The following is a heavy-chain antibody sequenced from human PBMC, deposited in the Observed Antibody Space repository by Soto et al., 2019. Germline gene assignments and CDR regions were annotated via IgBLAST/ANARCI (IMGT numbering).Heavy chain of an antibody. D-gene: IGHD3-10*01. J-gene: IGHJ4*02. Sequence: LRLSCAASGFTFSSYGMNWVRQAPGKGLEWVSYISSNSDTRYYADSVKGRFTISRDNAKNSLYLQMNSLRAEDTAVYYCAREVVGHHHASGSYYHSFDYWGQGTLVTVSS. CDR3: AREVVGHHHASGSYYHSFDY. V-gene: IGHV3-48*01. CDR2: ISSNSDTR. CDR1: GFTFSSYG.